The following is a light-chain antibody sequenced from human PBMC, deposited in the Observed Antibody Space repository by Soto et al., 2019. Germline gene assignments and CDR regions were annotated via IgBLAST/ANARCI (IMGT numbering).Light chain of an antibody. Sequence: QSVLTQPPSASGSPGQSVTISCTGTSSDVGGYNYVSWYQQHPGKAPKLMIYEVSERPSGVPDRFSGSKSGNTASLTVSGLQAEDEADYFCISYAGSNNLVFGGGTQLTVL. CDR2: EVS. CDR3: ISYAGSNNLV. J-gene: IGLJ2*01. V-gene: IGLV2-8*01. CDR1: SSDVGGYNY.